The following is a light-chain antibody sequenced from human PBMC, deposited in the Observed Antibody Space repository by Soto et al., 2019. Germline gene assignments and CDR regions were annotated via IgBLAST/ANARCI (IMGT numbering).Light chain of an antibody. V-gene: IGKV1-5*01. CDR1: QNIGSS. Sequence: DIQMTQSPSTLSASVGDRVTITCRASQNIGSSLAWYHHRPGKAPKLLIFDASTLQTGVPSRFSGSGFGTEFTLTITGLQPDDFATYYCQQHNDYSAVTFGQGTKLEIK. J-gene: IGKJ2*01. CDR3: QQHNDYSAVT. CDR2: DAS.